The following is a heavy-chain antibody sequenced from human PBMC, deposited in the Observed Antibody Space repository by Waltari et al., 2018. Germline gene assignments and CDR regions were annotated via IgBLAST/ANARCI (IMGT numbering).Heavy chain of an antibody. J-gene: IGHJ4*02. CDR3: ATRVVVPGVPGMADY. D-gene: IGHD2-2*01. CDR1: GSTVSTNY. V-gene: IGHV3-53*01. CDR2: IYYNERT. Sequence: EVQLVESGGGLIQPGGSLRLSCAASGSTVSTNYVSWVRQAPGKGLEWVSTIYYNERTDYADSVKGRFTISRDTAKNTLFLQMNSLRAEDTAVYYCATRVVVPGVPGMADYWGQGTLVTVSS.